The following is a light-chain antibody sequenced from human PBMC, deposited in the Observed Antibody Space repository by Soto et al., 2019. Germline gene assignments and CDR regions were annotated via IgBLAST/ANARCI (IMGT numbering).Light chain of an antibody. J-gene: IGLJ1*01. V-gene: IGLV2-14*01. CDR1: SSDVGGYIY. CDR2: DVT. CDR3: SSYTTSSSYV. Sequence: QSALTQPASVSGSPGQSITISCTGTSSDVGGYIYVSWYQQHPGKAPKLMIYDVTSRPSGVSYRFSGSKSGNTASLTISGLQADDEADYYCSSYTTSSSYVFGTGTKFTV.